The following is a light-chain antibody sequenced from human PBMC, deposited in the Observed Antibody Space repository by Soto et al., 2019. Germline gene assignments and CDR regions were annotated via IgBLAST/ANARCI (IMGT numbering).Light chain of an antibody. CDR2: QDT. J-gene: IGLJ3*02. Sequence: SYELTQPPSVSVFPGQTANITCSGEKLVNNFVCWYQQRPGQSPVLVIYQDTERPSGVPVRFSGSNSGNTAILTISGTQSLDEADYYCQAWDSSATWVFGGGTKVTVL. CDR3: QAWDSSATWV. V-gene: IGLV3-1*01. CDR1: KLVNNF.